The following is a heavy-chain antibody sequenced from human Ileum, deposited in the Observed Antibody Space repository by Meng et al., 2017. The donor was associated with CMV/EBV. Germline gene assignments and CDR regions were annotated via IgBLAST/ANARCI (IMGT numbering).Heavy chain of an antibody. J-gene: IGHJ5*02. CDR2: IYYSGST. CDR3: ARGLNDFWSGYYTAWFDP. CDR1: GGSISSSSYY. Sequence: GSLRLSCTVSGGSISSSSYYWGWIRQPPGTGLEWIGSIYYSGSTYYNPSLKSRVTISVDTSKNQFSLKLSSVTAADTAVYYGARGLNDFWSGYYTAWFDPWGQGTLVTVSS. D-gene: IGHD3-3*01. V-gene: IGHV4-39*01.